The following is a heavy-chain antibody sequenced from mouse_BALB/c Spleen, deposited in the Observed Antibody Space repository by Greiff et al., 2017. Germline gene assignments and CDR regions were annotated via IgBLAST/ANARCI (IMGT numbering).Heavy chain of an antibody. Sequence: EVQLVESGGGLVQPGGSRKLSCAASGFTFSSFGMHWVRQAPEKGLEWVAYISSGSSTIYYADTVKGRFTISRDNPKNTLFLQMTSLRSEDTAMYYCARFDYYGYGFAYWGQGTLVTVSA. CDR2: ISSGSSTI. J-gene: IGHJ3*01. D-gene: IGHD1-2*01. V-gene: IGHV5-17*02. CDR1: GFTFSSFG. CDR3: ARFDYYGYGFAY.